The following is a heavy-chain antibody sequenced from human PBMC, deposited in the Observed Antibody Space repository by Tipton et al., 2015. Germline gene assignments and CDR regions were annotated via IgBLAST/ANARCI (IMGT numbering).Heavy chain of an antibody. J-gene: IGHJ6*02. CDR3: ARTKYCSGGSCKYYGMDV. CDR1: GFTFSSYA. CDR2: ISSSSSYI. V-gene: IGHV3-21*01. Sequence: SLRLSCAASGFTFSSYAMSWVRQAPGKGLEWVSSISSSSSYIYYADSVKGRFTISRDNAKNSLYLQMNSLRAEDTAVYYCARTKYCSGGSCKYYGMDVWGQGTTVTVSS. D-gene: IGHD2-15*01.